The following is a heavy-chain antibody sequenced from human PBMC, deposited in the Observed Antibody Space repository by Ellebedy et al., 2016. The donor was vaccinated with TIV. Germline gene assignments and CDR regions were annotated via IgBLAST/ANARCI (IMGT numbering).Heavy chain of an antibody. CDR1: GSSISRSGHY. CDR3: ARGRSFEAFDI. J-gene: IGHJ3*02. D-gene: IGHD4-17*01. Sequence: MPSETLSLTCTVSGSSISRSGHYWDWIRQPPGKGLEWIGSIYYSGSTHYNPSLKSRVTISIGTSRNQFSLKLSSLTAADTAVYYCARGRSFEAFDIWGQGTMVTVSS. CDR2: IYYSGST. V-gene: IGHV4-39*07.